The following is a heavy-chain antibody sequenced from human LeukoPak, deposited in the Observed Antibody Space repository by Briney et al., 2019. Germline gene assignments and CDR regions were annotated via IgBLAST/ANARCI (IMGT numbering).Heavy chain of an antibody. J-gene: IGHJ4*02. CDR2: INDSGIT. Sequence: ASETLSLTCGVYGGTFSGSFWTWIRQPPGRGLEWIGEINDSGITNYNPSLKSRVTVPIDTSKSQFSLHLNSATAADTAVYFCARAQTRDRRIVSAVMRMSYFFDSWGPGALVTVSS. D-gene: IGHD5/OR15-5a*01. CDR1: GGTFSGSF. V-gene: IGHV4-34*01. CDR3: ARAQTRDRRIVSAVMRMSYFFDS.